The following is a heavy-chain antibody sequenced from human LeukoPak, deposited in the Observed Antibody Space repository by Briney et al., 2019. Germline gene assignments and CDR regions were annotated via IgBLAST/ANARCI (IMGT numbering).Heavy chain of an antibody. J-gene: IGHJ3*02. CDR1: GYSFTSYW. CDR3: ARPIYGGNSYDAFDI. CDR2: ISPGDSHT. Sequence: GESLKISCKGSGYSFTSYWIGWVRQMPGEGLEWMGIISPGDSHTRYSPSFQGLVTISADKSISTAYLQWSSLKASDTAMYYFARPIYGGNSYDAFDICGQGTMVTVSS. V-gene: IGHV5-51*01. D-gene: IGHD4-23*01.